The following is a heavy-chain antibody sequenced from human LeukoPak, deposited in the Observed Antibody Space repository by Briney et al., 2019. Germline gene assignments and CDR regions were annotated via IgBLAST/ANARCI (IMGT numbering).Heavy chain of an antibody. J-gene: IGHJ6*03. CDR3: ARVPTSGYDFGWVLYYYYYMDV. CDR2: MNPNSGNT. Sequence: ASVKVSCKASGYTFTSYDINWVRQATGQGLEWMGWMNPNSGNTGYAQKFQGRVTMTRNTSISTAYMELSSLRSEDMAVYYCARVPTSGYDFGWVLYYYYYMDVWGKGTTVTVSS. CDR1: GYTFTSYD. D-gene: IGHD5-12*01. V-gene: IGHV1-8*01.